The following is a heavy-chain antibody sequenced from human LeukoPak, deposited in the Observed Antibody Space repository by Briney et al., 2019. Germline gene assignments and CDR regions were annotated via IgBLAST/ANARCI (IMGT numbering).Heavy chain of an antibody. CDR1: GFTFSDYW. V-gene: IGHV3-53*01. D-gene: IGHD5-12*01. CDR2: MYIDGST. J-gene: IGHJ4*02. CDR3: ARDREGGCDY. Sequence: GGSLRLSCAASGFTFSDYWMTWVRQAPGKGLEWVSVMYIDGSTYYADSVKGRFTISRDISKNTLYLQMSSLRGEDTAVYYCARDREGGCDYWGQGTLVTVSS.